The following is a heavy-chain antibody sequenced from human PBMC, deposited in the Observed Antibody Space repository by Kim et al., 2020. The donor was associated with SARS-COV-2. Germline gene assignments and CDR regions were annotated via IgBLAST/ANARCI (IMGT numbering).Heavy chain of an antibody. CDR3: ARVLLLSLVDPYDY. Sequence: GGSLRLSCAASGFTFSSYAMHWVRQAPGKGLEWVAVISYDGSNKYYADSVKGRFTISRDNSKNTLYLQMNSLRAEDTAVYYCARVLLLSLVDPYDYWGQGTLVTVSS. D-gene: IGHD2-21*01. CDR2: ISYDGSNK. J-gene: IGHJ4*02. CDR1: GFTFSSYA. V-gene: IGHV3-30*04.